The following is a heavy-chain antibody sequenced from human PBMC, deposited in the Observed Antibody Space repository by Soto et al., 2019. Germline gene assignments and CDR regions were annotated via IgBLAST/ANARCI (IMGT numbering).Heavy chain of an antibody. D-gene: IGHD6-6*01. CDR3: AKTAADRPNLYLDS. CDR1: GFIFSSFR. V-gene: IGHV3-30-3*02. J-gene: IGHJ4*02. CDR2: GSKDGRDK. Sequence: PGGPRRRSFPPPGFIFSSFRLPWSPPLQGKGLEWVAVGSKDGRDKHYADSVKARCTISRDKSKNTLYLQMNSLRVEDTAGFYCAKTAADRPNLYLDSWGQGTLVTVSS.